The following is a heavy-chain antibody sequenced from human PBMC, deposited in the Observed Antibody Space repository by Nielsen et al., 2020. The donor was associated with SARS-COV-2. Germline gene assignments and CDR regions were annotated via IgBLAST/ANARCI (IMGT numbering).Heavy chain of an antibody. D-gene: IGHD2-15*01. Sequence: SGPTLVQPTQTLTLTCTFSGFSLSTSGMCVSWIRQPPGKALEWLARIDWDDDKYYSTSLKTRLTISKDTSKNQVVLTMTNMDPVDTATYYCARIYIPLLNGAFDIWGQGTMVTVSS. CDR1: GFSLSTSGMC. J-gene: IGHJ3*02. CDR3: ARIYIPLLNGAFDI. CDR2: IDWDDDK. V-gene: IGHV2-70*11.